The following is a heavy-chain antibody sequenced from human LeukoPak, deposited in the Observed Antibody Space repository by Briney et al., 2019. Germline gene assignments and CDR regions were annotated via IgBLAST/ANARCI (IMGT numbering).Heavy chain of an antibody. CDR2: IYSGGST. CDR1: GFTVSSHY. J-gene: IGHJ6*03. CDR3: ARAYGDYVSHYYYYMDV. V-gene: IGHV3-53*01. Sequence: PGGSLTLSCAASGFTVSSHYMSWVRQAPGKGLEWVSVIYSGGSTYYADSVKGRFTSSTDNSKNTLYLQMNSLRAEDTAVYYCARAYGDYVSHYYYYMDVCGKRTTVTVSS. D-gene: IGHD4-17*01.